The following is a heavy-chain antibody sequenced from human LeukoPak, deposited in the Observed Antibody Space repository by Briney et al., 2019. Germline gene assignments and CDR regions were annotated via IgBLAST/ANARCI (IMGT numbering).Heavy chain of an antibody. CDR2: IIPIFPTA. V-gene: IGHV1-69*13. D-gene: IGHD6-13*01. J-gene: IGHJ3*02. CDR3: ARGGIAVGGIINNHDAFDI. CDR1: GGTFSSYT. Sequence: ASVKVSCKASGGTFSSYTLNWVRQAPGQGLEWMGGIIPIFPTADYAQKFQGRVTITADESTSTAYMELSSLRSEDTAVYYCARGGIAVGGIINNHDAFDIWGQGTMVIVSS.